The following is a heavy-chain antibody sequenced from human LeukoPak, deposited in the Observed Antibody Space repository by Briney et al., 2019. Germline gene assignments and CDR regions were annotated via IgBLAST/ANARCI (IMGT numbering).Heavy chain of an antibody. D-gene: IGHD3-22*01. CDR2: ISSSSSYI. J-gene: IGHJ4*02. Sequence: SGGSLRLSCAASGFTFSRYSMNWVRQAPGKGLEWVSSISSSSSYIYYADSVKGRFTISRDNVKNSLYLQMNSLRAEDTAVYYCARIYDSSGYIDYWGQGTLVTVSS. CDR1: GFTFSRYS. CDR3: ARIYDSSGYIDY. V-gene: IGHV3-21*01.